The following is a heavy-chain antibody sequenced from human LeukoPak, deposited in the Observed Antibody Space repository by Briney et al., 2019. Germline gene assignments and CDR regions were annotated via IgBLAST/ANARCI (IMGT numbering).Heavy chain of an antibody. Sequence: GGSLRLSCAASGFTFSNAWMSWVRQAPGKGLEWVGRIKSKTDGGTTDYAAPVKGRFTISRDDSKSIAYLQMNSLKTEDTAVYYCTRPTTYCSSTSCYDSAYDYWGQGTLVTVSS. CDR2: IKSKTDGGTT. D-gene: IGHD2-2*01. CDR3: TRPTTYCSSTSCYDSAYDY. V-gene: IGHV3-15*01. J-gene: IGHJ4*02. CDR1: GFTFSNAW.